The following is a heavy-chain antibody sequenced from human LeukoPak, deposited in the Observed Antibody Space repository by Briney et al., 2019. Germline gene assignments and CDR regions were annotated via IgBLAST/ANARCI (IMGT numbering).Heavy chain of an antibody. V-gene: IGHV3-30*02. Sequence: GGSLRLSCAAPGFTFSSYGMHWVRQAPGKGLEWVAFIRYDGSNKYYADSVKGRFTISRDNSMNTLYLQMNTLRAEDTAVYYCAKDGDGVDTAMVRYYYYYYMDVWGKGTTVTVSS. J-gene: IGHJ6*03. CDR2: IRYDGSNK. CDR1: GFTFSSYG. D-gene: IGHD5-18*01. CDR3: AKDGDGVDTAMVRYYYYYYMDV.